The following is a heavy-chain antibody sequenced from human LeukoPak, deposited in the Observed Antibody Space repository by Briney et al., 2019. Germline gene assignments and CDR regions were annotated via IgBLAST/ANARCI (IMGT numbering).Heavy chain of an antibody. CDR3: ARDGGADYYDSSGYSTGFDN. CDR1: GFTFSSYG. CDR2: IWYDGSNK. V-gene: IGHV3-33*01. Sequence: PGRSLRLSCAASGFTFSSYGMHWVRQAPGKGLEWVAVIWYDGSNKYYADSVKGRFTISRDNSKNTLYLQMNSLRAEDTAVYYCARDGGADYYDSSGYSTGFDNWGQGTLVTVSS. D-gene: IGHD3-22*01. J-gene: IGHJ5*02.